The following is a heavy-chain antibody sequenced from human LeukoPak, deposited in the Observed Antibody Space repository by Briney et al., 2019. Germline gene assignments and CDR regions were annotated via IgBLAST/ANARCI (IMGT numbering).Heavy chain of an antibody. CDR3: AKEGVVPAASIVLSSGFDP. CDR1: GFTFKTHT. Sequence: PGGSLRLSCAASGFTFKTHTMNWVRQAPGKGLEWVSSITTTSRDIHIYYADSVKGRFTISRDNSKNTLYLQMNSLRAEDTAVYYCAKEGVVPAASIVLSSGFDPWGQGTLVTVSS. V-gene: IGHV3-23*01. CDR2: ITTTSRDIHI. D-gene: IGHD2-2*01. J-gene: IGHJ5*02.